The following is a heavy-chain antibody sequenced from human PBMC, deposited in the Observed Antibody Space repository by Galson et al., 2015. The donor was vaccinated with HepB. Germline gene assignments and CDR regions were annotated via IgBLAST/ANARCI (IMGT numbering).Heavy chain of an antibody. D-gene: IGHD3-10*01. CDR1: EYTLSDLS. CDR2: FDPEDGET. Sequence: SVKVSCKVSEYTLSDLSMHWVRQAPGKGLEWMGGFDPEDGETIYAQDFQGRVTMTEDTSTDTAYMELSNLRSDDTAVYYCATVAPHYYGSGRLYSAGLDVWGQGTTVTVSS. V-gene: IGHV1-24*01. CDR3: ATVAPHYYGSGRLYSAGLDV. J-gene: IGHJ6*02.